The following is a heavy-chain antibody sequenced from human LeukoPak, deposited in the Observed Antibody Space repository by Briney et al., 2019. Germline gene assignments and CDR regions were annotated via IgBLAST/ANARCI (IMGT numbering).Heavy chain of an antibody. CDR2: ISYDGSNE. CDR3: AKGTRYCSSTSCYARDYYYYMDV. J-gene: IGHJ6*03. V-gene: IGHV3-30*04. D-gene: IGHD2-2*01. CDR1: GFTFSSYV. Sequence: GGSLRLSCAASGFTFSSYVMHWVRQAPGKGLEWVAIISYDGSNEYYADSVKGRFTISRDNSKNTLYLQMNSLRAEDTAVYYCAKGTRYCSSTSCYARDYYYYMDVWGKGTTVTISS.